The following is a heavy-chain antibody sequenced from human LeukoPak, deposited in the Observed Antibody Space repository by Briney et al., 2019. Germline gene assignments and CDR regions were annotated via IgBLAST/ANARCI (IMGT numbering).Heavy chain of an antibody. Sequence: ASVKVSCKASGGTFSSYTISWVRQAPGQGLEWMGWINTYNGHTNYAQKFQGRVTMTTDTSTSTAYMDLRSLRSDDTAMYYCARDRSWTIDAFDIWGQGTMVTVSS. CDR3: ARDRSWTIDAFDI. J-gene: IGHJ3*02. CDR1: GGTFSSYT. V-gene: IGHV1-18*01. CDR2: INTYNGHT. D-gene: IGHD6-13*01.